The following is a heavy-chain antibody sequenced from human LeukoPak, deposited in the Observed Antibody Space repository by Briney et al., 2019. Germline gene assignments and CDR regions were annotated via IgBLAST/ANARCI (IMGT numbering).Heavy chain of an antibody. J-gene: IGHJ4*02. V-gene: IGHV3-30*02. CDR3: ANNGSDY. Sequence: GGSLRLSCEASGFTFSSYGMHWVRQAPGKGLEWVAFIRNDGSNKYYADSVKGRFTISRDNSKNTLYLQMNSLRAEDTAVYYCANNGSDYWGQGTLVTVSS. CDR2: IRNDGSNK. CDR1: GFTFSSYG. D-gene: IGHD1-1*01.